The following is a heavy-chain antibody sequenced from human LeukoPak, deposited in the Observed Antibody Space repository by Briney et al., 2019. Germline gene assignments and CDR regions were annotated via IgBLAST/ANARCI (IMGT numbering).Heavy chain of an antibody. V-gene: IGHV3-64D*09. CDR2: ISSNGDST. CDR3: VKTTTVTGDPLGS. D-gene: IGHD4-17*01. Sequence: GGSLRLSCSASGFTFSTFAMHWVRQAPGKGLEYVSAISSNGDSTYYADSVRGRFTISRDNSKNTLYLQMSSLRAEDTAVYYCVKTTTVTGDPLGSWGQGTLVTVSS. J-gene: IGHJ4*02. CDR1: GFTFSTFA.